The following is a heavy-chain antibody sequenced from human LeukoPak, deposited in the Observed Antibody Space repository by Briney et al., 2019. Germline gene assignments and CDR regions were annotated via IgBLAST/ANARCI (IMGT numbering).Heavy chain of an antibody. CDR3: ARDRGYCGSKSYSQGSYFDY. Sequence: PSETLSLTCTVSGDFVSSGSYYWSWLRPPPGKGLEWIGYNYHSGNNHYNPSLESRVTISVDTSKNQFSLTLTSVTAADTAVYYCARDRGYCGSKSYSQGSYFDYWGRGSLVTVSS. D-gene: IGHD3-10*01. CDR1: GDFVSSGSYY. V-gene: IGHV4-61*01. J-gene: IGHJ4*02. CDR2: NYHSGNN.